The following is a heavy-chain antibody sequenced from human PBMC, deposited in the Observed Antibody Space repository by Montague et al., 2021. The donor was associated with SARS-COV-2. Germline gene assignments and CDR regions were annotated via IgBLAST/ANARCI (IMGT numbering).Heavy chain of an antibody. CDR2: IYYTGST. J-gene: IGHJ6*02. CDR1: GGSISSSSYY. CDR3: ARDTRIAMLVVVTRYGLDV. Sequence: SETLSLTCTVSGGSISSSSYYWGWIRQPPGKGLEWIGSIYYTGSTYYNQSLKSRVTISVDTSKNQFSLKLSSVTAADTAVYYCARDTRIAMLVVVTRYGLDVWGQGTTVTVSS. D-gene: IGHD3-22*01. V-gene: IGHV4-39*07.